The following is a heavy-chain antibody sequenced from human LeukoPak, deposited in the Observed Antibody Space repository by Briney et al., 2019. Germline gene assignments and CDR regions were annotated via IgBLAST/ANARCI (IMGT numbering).Heavy chain of an antibody. V-gene: IGHV4-59*08. J-gene: IGHJ4*02. CDR3: ARLTYDGSGYTYYFDY. CDR2: IYYSGST. D-gene: IGHD3-22*01. Sequence: PSETLSLTCTVSGGSISNYYWSWIRQPPGKGLEWIGYIYYSGSTNYNPSLKSRVTISVDTSKNQFSLKLSSVTAADAAVYYCARLTYDGSGYTYYFDYWGQGTLVTVSS. CDR1: GGSISNYY.